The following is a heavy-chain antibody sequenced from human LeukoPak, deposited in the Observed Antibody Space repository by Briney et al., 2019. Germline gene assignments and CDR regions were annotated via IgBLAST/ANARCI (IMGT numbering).Heavy chain of an antibody. CDR1: GFTLSNYA. CDR2: ISGSGGST. Sequence: GGSLRLSCVASGFTLSNYAMSWVRQAPGKGLEWVSSISGSGGSTYQAENVKGRFTISRDNSKNTLYLQMNSLRDEDTAIYYCAAGYTTGWYVRYFDYWRQGTLVTVSS. V-gene: IGHV3-23*01. CDR3: AAGYTTGWYVRYFDY. D-gene: IGHD6-19*01. J-gene: IGHJ4*02.